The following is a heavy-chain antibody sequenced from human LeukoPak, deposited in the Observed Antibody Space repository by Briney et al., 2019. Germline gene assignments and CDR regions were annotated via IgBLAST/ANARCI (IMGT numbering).Heavy chain of an antibody. CDR2: IRHSGVDS. D-gene: IGHD2-15*01. J-gene: IGHJ4*02. CDR3: ARDRRATPMYFFDF. V-gene: IGHV3-23*01. Sequence: GGSLRLSCAASRLSFSDYTMSWVRQLPGKGLEWVSGIRHSGVDSSYADSVKGRFTISRDNSKNMLYLQMNSLRDDDTGVYYCARDRRATPMYFFDFWGQGTPVTVSS. CDR1: RLSFSDYT.